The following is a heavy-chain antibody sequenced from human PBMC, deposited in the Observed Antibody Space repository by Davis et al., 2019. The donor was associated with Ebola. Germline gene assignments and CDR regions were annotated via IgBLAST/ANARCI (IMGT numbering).Heavy chain of an antibody. J-gene: IGHJ3*02. CDR2: IIPIFGTA. CDR3: AAAILRYFDWSRSSAFDI. D-gene: IGHD3-9*01. Sequence: SVKVSCKASGCTFSSYAISWVRQAPGQGLEWMGGIIPIFGTANYAQKFQGRVTITADKSTSTAYMELSSLRSGDTAVYYCAAAILRYFDWSRSSAFDIWGQGTMVTVSS. V-gene: IGHV1-69*06. CDR1: GCTFSSYA.